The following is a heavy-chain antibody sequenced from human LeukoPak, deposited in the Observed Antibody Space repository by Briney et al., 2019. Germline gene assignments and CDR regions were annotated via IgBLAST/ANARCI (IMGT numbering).Heavy chain of an antibody. CDR1: GFTFSSYS. CDR2: ISSSSSYI. D-gene: IGHD6-19*01. J-gene: IGHJ3*02. Sequence: GGSLRLSCAASGFTFSSYSMNWVRQAPGKGLEWVSSISSSSSYIYYADSVKGRFTISRDNAKNSLYLQMNSLRAEDTAVYYCARDSESPRWLASDAFDIWGQGTMVTVSS. CDR3: ARDSESPRWLASDAFDI. V-gene: IGHV3-21*01.